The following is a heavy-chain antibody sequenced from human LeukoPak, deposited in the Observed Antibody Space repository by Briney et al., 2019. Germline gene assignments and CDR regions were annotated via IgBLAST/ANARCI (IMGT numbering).Heavy chain of an antibody. Sequence: SETLSLTCTVSVGSVSSYYWSWIRQPPGKGLEWIGYIYYSGSTNYNPSLKSRVIISVDTSKNQFSLKLSSVTAADTAVYYCASTTGTTGGGLGAWGQATLVTVSS. CDR2: IYYSGST. V-gene: IGHV4-59*02. J-gene: IGHJ5*02. CDR3: ASTTGTTGGGLGA. CDR1: VGSVSSYY. D-gene: IGHD1-7*01.